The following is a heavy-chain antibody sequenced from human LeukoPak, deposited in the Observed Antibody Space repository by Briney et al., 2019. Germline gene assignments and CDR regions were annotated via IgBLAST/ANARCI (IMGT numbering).Heavy chain of an antibody. CDR1: GDSISGGGYS. CDR3: ARHSTPRVRGVIRGFLPAPPYYFDY. Sequence: PSETLSLTCAVSGDSISGGGYSWSWIRQTPGKGLEWIAYIHDSGSTYNNPSLKSRLSISIDTSKNQFSLKLNSVTAADTAVYYCARHSTPRVRGVIRGFLPAPPYYFDYWGQGTLVTVSS. J-gene: IGHJ4*02. V-gene: IGHV4-30-4*07. D-gene: IGHD3-10*01. CDR2: IHDSGST.